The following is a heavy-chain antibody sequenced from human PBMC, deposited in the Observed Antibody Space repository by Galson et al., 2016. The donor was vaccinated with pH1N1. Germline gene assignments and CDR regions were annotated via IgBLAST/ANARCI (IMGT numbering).Heavy chain of an antibody. D-gene: IGHD1-26*01. CDR2: ISYDGSMK. CDR1: GLTFSSYG. J-gene: IGHJ4*02. CDR3: AREGYSGNYRLYYFGY. Sequence: SLRLSCAASGLTFSSYGMHWVRQAPGKGLEWLAVISYDGSMKYYADSVKGRFLISRDNSRNTVYVQMNSLRTDDTAVYYWAREGYSGNYRLYYFGYWGQGTRVTVSS. V-gene: IGHV3-30*03.